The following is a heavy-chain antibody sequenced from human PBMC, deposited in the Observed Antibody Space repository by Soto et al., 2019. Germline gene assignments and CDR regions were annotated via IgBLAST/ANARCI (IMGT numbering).Heavy chain of an antibody. Sequence: GASLTLSCKASGYTFTTYWVCWVRQMPGKGLEWMGFIYPGDSDVRYSPSFEGQVTISFDTSINTAYLRWNSLKASDTAIYYCARQPDYNILTSYLYYFDYWGQGTPVTVSS. V-gene: IGHV5-51*01. CDR3: ARQPDYNILTSYLYYFDY. CDR1: GYTFTTYW. D-gene: IGHD3-9*01. J-gene: IGHJ4*02. CDR2: IYPGDSDV.